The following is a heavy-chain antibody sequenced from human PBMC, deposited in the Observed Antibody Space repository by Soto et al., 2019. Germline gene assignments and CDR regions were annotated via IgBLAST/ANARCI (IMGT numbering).Heavy chain of an antibody. CDR1: GFTFKSAW. D-gene: IGHD3-9*01. V-gene: IGHV3-15*01. J-gene: IGHJ4*02. CDR3: TTGGPNLYDIVAGYYLVGYQFDY. CDR2: IKSGGAT. Sequence: EVTLVESGGDLIKPGESLRLSCATSGFTFKSAWMSWVRQAPGKGLEWVGRIKSGGATDYAAPVKGRFVISKDESENTLYLQMTGLKTEDTGVYFCTTGGPNLYDIVAGYYLVGYQFDYWGPGTLVIVSS.